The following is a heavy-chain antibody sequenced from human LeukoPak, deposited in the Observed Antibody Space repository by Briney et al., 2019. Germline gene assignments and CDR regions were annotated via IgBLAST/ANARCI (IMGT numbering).Heavy chain of an antibody. Sequence: GGSLRLSCAASGFTFSSYAMSWVRQAPGKGLEWVSLIGSSAGSTYYADSVKGRFTISRDNSKNTLWLQMNSLRAEDTAVYYCEKGYGENYYWYYDYWGQGTLVTVSS. V-gene: IGHV3-23*01. CDR1: GFTFSSYA. J-gene: IGHJ4*02. CDR3: EKGYGENYYWYYDY. CDR2: IGSSAGST. D-gene: IGHD3-10*01.